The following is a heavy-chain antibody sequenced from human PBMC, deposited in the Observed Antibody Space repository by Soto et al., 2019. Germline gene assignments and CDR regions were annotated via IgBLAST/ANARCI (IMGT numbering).Heavy chain of an antibody. CDR1: GFSLSTSGMC. CDR3: ARYPKSSNYYYYGMDV. J-gene: IGHJ6*02. Sequence: SGPAGEPTQTLTLTCTFSGFSLSTSGMCVSWIRQPPGKALEWLALIDWDDDKYYSTSLKTRLTISKDTSKNQVVLTMTNMDPVDTATYYCARYPKSSNYYYYGMDVWGQGTTVTVSS. CDR2: IDWDDDK. D-gene: IGHD2-2*01. V-gene: IGHV2-70*01.